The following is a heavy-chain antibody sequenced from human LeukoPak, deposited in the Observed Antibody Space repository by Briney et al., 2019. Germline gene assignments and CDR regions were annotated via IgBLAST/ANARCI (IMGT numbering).Heavy chain of an antibody. CDR2: IRGSGGRT. V-gene: IGHV3-23*01. CDR1: GFTLSSHA. CDR3: ARSLRDSSGYYFMD. Sequence: PGGSLRLSCVASGFTLSSHAMSWVSQAAGKGLEWVSGIRGSGGRTYYADDVKGRFTISRDNSKNTLYLQMDSLRAEDTAVYYCARSLRDSSGYYFMDWGQGTLATVSS. J-gene: IGHJ4*02. D-gene: IGHD3-22*01.